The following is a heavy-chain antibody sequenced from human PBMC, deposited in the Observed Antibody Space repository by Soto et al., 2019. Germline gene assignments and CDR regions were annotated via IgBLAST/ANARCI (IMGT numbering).Heavy chain of an antibody. CDR2: IYATGTT. J-gene: IGHJ5*02. D-gene: IGHD1-1*01. V-gene: IGHV4-4*07. CDR1: GASISGFY. Sequence: SETLSLTCTVSGASISGFYWSWIRKAAGKGLEWIGRIYATGTTDYNPSLKSRVMMSVDTSKKQFSLKLRSVTAADTAVYYCVRDGTKTLRDWFDPWGQGISVTV. CDR3: VRDGTKTLRDWFDP.